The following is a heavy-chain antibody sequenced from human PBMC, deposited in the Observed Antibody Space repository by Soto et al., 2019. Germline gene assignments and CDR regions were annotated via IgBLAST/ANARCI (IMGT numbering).Heavy chain of an antibody. V-gene: IGHV1-69*06. D-gene: IGHD3-16*01. CDR2: IIPIFGTA. CDR3: ARDSRPGLIFDI. J-gene: IGHJ3*02. CDR1: GDTFSSYA. Sequence: SSLKRYCKGSGDTFSSYAISWVRQAPGQGLEWMGGIIPIFGTANYAQKFQGRVTITADKSTSTAYMELSSLRSEDTAVYYCARDSRPGLIFDIWGQGTMVTVSS.